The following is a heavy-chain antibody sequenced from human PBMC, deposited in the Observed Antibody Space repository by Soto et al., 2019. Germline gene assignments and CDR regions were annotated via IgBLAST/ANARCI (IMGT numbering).Heavy chain of an antibody. J-gene: IGHJ6*03. V-gene: IGHV1-69*04. Sequence: SVKVSCKASGGTFSSYAISWVRQAPGQGLEWMGRIIPILGSTNYAQKFQGRVTITADKSTSTAYMELSSLRSEDTAVYYCAREYSGYDSESYPYYYYYMDVWGKGTTVTVSS. CDR2: IIPILGST. CDR1: GGTFSSYA. D-gene: IGHD5-12*01. CDR3: AREYSGYDSESYPYYYYYMDV.